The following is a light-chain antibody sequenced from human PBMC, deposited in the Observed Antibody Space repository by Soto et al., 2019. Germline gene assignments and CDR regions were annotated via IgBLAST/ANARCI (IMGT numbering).Light chain of an antibody. CDR3: LQHNSYPWT. CDR1: QSVSNNY. CDR2: GAS. V-gene: IGKV3-20*01. J-gene: IGKJ1*01. Sequence: EIVLTQSPATLSVSPGERATLSCRASQSVSNNYLAWYQQKPGQAPRLLIYGASNRATGIPDRFSGSGSGTDFTLTISSLQPEDFATYYCLQHNSYPWTFGQGTKVDIK.